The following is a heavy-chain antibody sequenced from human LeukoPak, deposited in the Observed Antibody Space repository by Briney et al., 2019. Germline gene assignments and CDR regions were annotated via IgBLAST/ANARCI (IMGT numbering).Heavy chain of an antibody. J-gene: IGHJ4*02. V-gene: IGHV3-64D*09. CDR3: VKDLYYDNSGYYSGAFDY. CDR2: INSNGGRT. CDR1: GFTFRSYG. D-gene: IGHD3-22*01. Sequence: GGSLRLSCAASGFTFRSYGMHWVRQAPEKGLEYVSAINSNGGRTYYADSVKGRFTISRDNSKNTLYLQMSSLRVDDTAVYYCVKDLYYDNSGYYSGAFDYWGQGTLVTVSS.